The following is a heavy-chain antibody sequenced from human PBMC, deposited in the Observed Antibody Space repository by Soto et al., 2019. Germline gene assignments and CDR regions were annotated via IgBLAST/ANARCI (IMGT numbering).Heavy chain of an antibody. Sequence: EVQLLESGGGLVQPGGSLRLSCAASGFTFSSYAMSWVRQAPGKGLEWVSAISGSGGSTYYADYVKGRFTISRDNSKNTLYLQMNSLRAEDTAVYYCAKHLRIRLTGIIYYYYMDVWGKGTTVTVAS. CDR2: ISGSGGST. V-gene: IGHV3-23*01. CDR3: AKHLRIRLTGIIYYYYMDV. CDR1: GFTFSSYA. J-gene: IGHJ6*03. D-gene: IGHD1-20*01.